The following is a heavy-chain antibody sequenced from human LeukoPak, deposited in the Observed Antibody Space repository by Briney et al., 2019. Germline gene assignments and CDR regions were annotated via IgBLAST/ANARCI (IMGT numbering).Heavy chain of an antibody. CDR1: GFTFSSYA. J-gene: IGHJ4*02. Sequence: GGSLRLSCAASGFTFSSYAMSWVRQAPGKGLEWVSAISGSGGSTYYADSVKGRFTISRDNSKNTLYLQMNSLRAEDTAVYYCAKAPNYYDSSGCGDYFDYWGQGSLVTVSS. CDR2: ISGSGGST. CDR3: AKAPNYYDSSGCGDYFDY. V-gene: IGHV3-23*01. D-gene: IGHD3-22*01.